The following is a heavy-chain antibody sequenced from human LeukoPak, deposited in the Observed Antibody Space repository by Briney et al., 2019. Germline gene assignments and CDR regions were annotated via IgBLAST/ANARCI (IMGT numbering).Heavy chain of an antibody. CDR1: GFTFSDYY. Sequence: PGGSLRLSCAASGFTFSDYYMSWIRQAPGKGLEWVSYISSSGSTIYYADSVKGRFTISRDNSKNTLYLQINSLRAEDTALYYCGSHQSGYKAFNIWGQGTKVTVSS. CDR3: GSHQSGYKAFNI. V-gene: IGHV3-11*01. D-gene: IGHD3-22*01. CDR2: ISSSGSTI. J-gene: IGHJ3*02.